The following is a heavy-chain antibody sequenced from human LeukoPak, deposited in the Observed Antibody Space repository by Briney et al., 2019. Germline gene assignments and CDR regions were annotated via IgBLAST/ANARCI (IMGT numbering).Heavy chain of an antibody. CDR3: ARLGIQLWTHFDY. CDR2: IYYSGST. Sequence: SETLSLTCTVSGGSISSSSYYWGWIRQPPGKGLEWIGSIYYSGSTYYNPSLKSRVTISVDTSKNQFSLKLSSVTAADTAVYYCARLGIQLWTHFDYWGQGTLVTVSS. CDR1: GGSISSSSYY. D-gene: IGHD5-18*01. V-gene: IGHV4-39*01. J-gene: IGHJ4*02.